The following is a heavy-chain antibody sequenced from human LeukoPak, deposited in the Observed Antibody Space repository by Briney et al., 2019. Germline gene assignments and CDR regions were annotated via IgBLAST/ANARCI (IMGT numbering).Heavy chain of an antibody. CDR1: GGSISSYY. CDR2: IYYSGST. V-gene: IGHV4-59*12. D-gene: IGHD3-3*01. J-gene: IGHJ4*02. Sequence: SETLSLTCTVSGGSISSYYWSWIRQPPGKGLEWVGYIYYSGSTNYNPSLKSRVTISVDTSKNQFSLKLSSVTAADTAVYYCASHPSGYYTDYWGQGTLVTVSS. CDR3: ASHPSGYYTDY.